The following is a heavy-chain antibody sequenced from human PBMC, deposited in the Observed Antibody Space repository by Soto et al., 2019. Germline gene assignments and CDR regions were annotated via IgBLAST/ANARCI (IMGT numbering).Heavy chain of an antibody. D-gene: IGHD3-10*01. Sequence: ASVKVSCKASGYTFPTYYIHWVRQAPGQGLEWMGIINPSGGSTTYAQKFQGRVTMTRDTSTSTVYMELSSLRSEDTAVYYCARDRGGYYDALDIWGQGTMVTVSS. CDR1: GYTFPTYY. CDR2: INPSGGST. V-gene: IGHV1-46*01. J-gene: IGHJ3*02. CDR3: ARDRGGYYDALDI.